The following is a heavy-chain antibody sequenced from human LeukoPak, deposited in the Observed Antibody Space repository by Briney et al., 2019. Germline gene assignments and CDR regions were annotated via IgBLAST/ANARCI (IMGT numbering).Heavy chain of an antibody. CDR2: IYHSGST. CDR3: ARTSPAFVNAFDI. V-gene: IGHV4-4*02. CDR1: GGSISSSNW. J-gene: IGHJ3*02. Sequence: PSETLSLTCAVSGGSISSSNWWSWVRQPPGKGLEWIGEIYHSGSTNYNPSLKSRVTISVDRSKNQFSLKLSSVTAADTAVYYCARTSPAFVNAFDIWGQGTMVTVSS. D-gene: IGHD2-2*01.